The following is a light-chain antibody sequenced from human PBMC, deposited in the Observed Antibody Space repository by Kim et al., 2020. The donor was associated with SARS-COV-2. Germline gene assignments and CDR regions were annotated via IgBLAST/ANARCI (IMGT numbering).Light chain of an antibody. CDR1: QIINIL. V-gene: IGKV1-5*03. CDR2: KAS. J-gene: IGKJ1*01. CDR3: QQYNTYWT. Sequence: SGSIGVRLTHTLRASQIINILLAWYPQKPGKAPKLLIYKASSLESGVPSRFSGSGSGTEFTLTISSLQPDDIATYYCQQYNTYWTFGQGTKVDIK.